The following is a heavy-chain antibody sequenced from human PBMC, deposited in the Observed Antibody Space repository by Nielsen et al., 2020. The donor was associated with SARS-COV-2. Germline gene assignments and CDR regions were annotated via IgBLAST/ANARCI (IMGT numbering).Heavy chain of an antibody. CDR3: AKDHRWLVGD. CDR1: GFTFSDCG. D-gene: IGHD6-19*01. J-gene: IGHJ4*02. V-gene: IGHV3-30*02. Sequence: GGSLRLSCAASGFTFSDCGMHWVRQAPDKGLEWVAAISYDGSGKYYADSVKGRFTISRDNSKNTLYLQMNSLRVEDTALYYCAKDHRWLVGDWGQGTLVTVSS. CDR2: ISYDGSGK.